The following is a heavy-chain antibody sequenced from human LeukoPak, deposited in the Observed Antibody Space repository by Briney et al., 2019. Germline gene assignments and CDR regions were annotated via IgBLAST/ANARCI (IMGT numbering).Heavy chain of an antibody. CDR3: AKDGGVTIFGVVIEYYYYGMDV. CDR2: ISGGGGST. V-gene: IGHV3-23*01. J-gene: IGHJ6*02. CDR1: GFTFSSYA. Sequence: GGSLRLSCAASGFTFSSYAMSWVRQAPGKGLEWVSAISGGGGSTYYADSVKGRFTISRDNSKNTLYLQMNSLRAEDTAVYYCAKDGGVTIFGVVIEYYYYGMDVWGQGTTVTVSS. D-gene: IGHD3-3*01.